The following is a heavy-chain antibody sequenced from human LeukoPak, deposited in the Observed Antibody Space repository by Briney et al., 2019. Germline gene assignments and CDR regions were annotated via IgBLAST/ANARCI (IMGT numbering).Heavy chain of an antibody. CDR3: ARDRACSNGVCSYFDY. CDR1: GGSISSTTYY. V-gene: IGHV4-39*01. CDR2: IYYSGST. D-gene: IGHD2-8*01. J-gene: IGHJ4*02. Sequence: SETLSLTCIVSGGSISSTTYYWGWIRQPPGKGLEWIGSIYYSGSTRYNPSLKSRVTVSADTSKNQFSLKRTSVTAADTAVYYCARDRACSNGVCSYFDYWGQGTVVTVSS.